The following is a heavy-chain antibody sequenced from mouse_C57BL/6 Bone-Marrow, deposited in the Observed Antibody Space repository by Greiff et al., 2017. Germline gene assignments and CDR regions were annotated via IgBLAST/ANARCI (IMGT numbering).Heavy chain of an antibody. CDR3: ARWENPKLEDC. J-gene: IGHJ2*01. CDR1: GYTFTSYW. CDR2: IDPSDSYT. Sequence: QVQLQQPGAELVKPGASVKLSCKASGYTFTSYWMQWVKQRPGQGLEWIGEIDPSDSYTNYNHKFKGKATLTVDTSSSTAYMQLSSLTSEDAAVYYCARWENPKLEDCWGQGTTLTVSS. D-gene: IGHD1-3*01. V-gene: IGHV1-50*01.